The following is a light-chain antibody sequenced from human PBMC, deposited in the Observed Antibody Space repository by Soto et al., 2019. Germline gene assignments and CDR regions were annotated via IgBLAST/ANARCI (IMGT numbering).Light chain of an antibody. J-gene: IGKJ1*01. CDR3: QQYESYSWT. CDR2: KAS. Sequence: DIQMTQSPSTLSASVGDRVTITCRASQSVSSWLAWYQQKPGKAPKLLISKASSLESGVPSRFSGSGSGTEFTLTISSLQPDDFATYYCQQYESYSWTFGQGNKVEI. V-gene: IGKV1-5*03. CDR1: QSVSSW.